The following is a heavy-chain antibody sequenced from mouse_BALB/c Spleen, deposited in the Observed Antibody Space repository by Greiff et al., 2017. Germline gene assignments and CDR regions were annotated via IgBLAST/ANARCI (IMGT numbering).Heavy chain of an antibody. CDR2: INPGSGGT. V-gene: IGHV1-54*01. J-gene: IGHJ4*01. CDR1: GYAFTNYL. D-gene: IGHD6-2*01. CDR3: ARGGSLYYYAMDY. Sequence: VKLQESGAELVRPGTSVKVSCKASGYAFTNYLIEWVKQRPGQGLEWIGVINPGSGGTNYNEKFKGKATLTADKSSSTAYMQLSSLTSDDSAVYFCARGGSLYYYAMDYWGQGTSVTVSS.